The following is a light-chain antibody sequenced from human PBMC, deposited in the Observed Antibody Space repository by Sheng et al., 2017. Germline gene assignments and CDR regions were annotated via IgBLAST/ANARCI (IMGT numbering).Light chain of an antibody. CDR2: TAS. Sequence: DIQMTQSPSSLSASVGDRVTITCRASQDISNSLAWYQQKPGKAPKLLLYTASRLESGVPPRFSGRGSGTEYILTISSLQPEDFATYYCQQYYRTPPSTFGQGTKLEIK. V-gene: IGKV1-NL1*01. CDR3: QQYYRTPPST. J-gene: IGKJ2*01. CDR1: QDISNS.